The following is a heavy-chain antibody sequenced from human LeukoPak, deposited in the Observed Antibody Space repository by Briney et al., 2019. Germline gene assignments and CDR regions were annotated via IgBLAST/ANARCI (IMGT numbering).Heavy chain of an antibody. J-gene: IGHJ4*02. Sequence: SETLSLTCTVSGGSISGYYWSWIRQPPGKGLEWIGYIYTSGSTNYNPSLKSRVTISVDTSKNQFSLKLSSVTAADTAVYYCARSWGSSGYYLDYWGQGTLVTVSS. CDR1: GGSISGYY. D-gene: IGHD3-22*01. V-gene: IGHV4-4*09. CDR2: IYTSGST. CDR3: ARSWGSSGYYLDY.